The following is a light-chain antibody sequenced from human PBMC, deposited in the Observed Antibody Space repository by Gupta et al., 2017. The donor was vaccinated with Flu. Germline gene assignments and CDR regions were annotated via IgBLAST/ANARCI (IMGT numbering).Light chain of an antibody. CDR1: SSDVGGYNY. CDR2: EVS. CDR3: SSYTSSSAYV. Sequence: QSALTQPASVSGSPGQSITLSCTGTSSDVGGYNYVSWYQQHPGNAPKLMSYEVSNRPSGVSNRFSGSKSGNTASLTMTGLQAEDEADYYCSSYTSSSAYVFGTRTKVTVL. J-gene: IGLJ1*01. V-gene: IGLV2-14*01.